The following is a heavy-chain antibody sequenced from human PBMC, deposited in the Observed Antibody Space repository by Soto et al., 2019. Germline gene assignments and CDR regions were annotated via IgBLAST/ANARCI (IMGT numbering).Heavy chain of an antibody. CDR1: GGSISSYY. Sequence: SETLSLTCTVSGGSISSYYWSWIRQPPGKGLEWIGYIYYSGSTNYNPSIKSRVTISVDTSKNQFSLKLSSVTAADTAVYYCAREKRYFDSIYMDVWGKGTTVTVSS. J-gene: IGHJ6*03. CDR3: AREKRYFDSIYMDV. CDR2: IYYSGST. D-gene: IGHD3-9*01. V-gene: IGHV4-59*01.